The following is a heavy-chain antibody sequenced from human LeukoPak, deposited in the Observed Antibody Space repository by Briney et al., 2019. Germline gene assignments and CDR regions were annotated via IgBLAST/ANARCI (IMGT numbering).Heavy chain of an antibody. D-gene: IGHD3-22*01. Sequence: SETLSLTCTVSGDSISSGIHYWSWIRQPAGKGLEWIGYIYYSGSTNYNPSLKSRVTISVDTSKNQFSLKLSSVTAADTAVYYCARTFYDSSGYYGFDYWGQGTLVTVSS. CDR3: ARTFYDSSGYYGFDY. J-gene: IGHJ4*02. CDR2: IYYSGST. V-gene: IGHV4-61*10. CDR1: GDSISSGIHY.